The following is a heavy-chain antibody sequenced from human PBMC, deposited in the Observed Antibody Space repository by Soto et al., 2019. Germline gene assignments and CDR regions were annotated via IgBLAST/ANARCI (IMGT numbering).Heavy chain of an antibody. Sequence: SETLSLTCAVSGGSISSSNWWSWVRQPPGKGLEWIGEIYHSGSTNYNPSLKSRVTISVDKSKNQFSLKLSSVTAADTAVYYCARVRYSYARETKFDPWGQGTLVTVSS. J-gene: IGHJ5*02. V-gene: IGHV4-4*02. CDR3: ARVRYSYARETKFDP. CDR2: IYHSGST. CDR1: GGSISSSNW. D-gene: IGHD5-18*01.